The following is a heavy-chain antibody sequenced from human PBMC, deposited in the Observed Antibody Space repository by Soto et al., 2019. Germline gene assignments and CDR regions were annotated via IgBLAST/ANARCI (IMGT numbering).Heavy chain of an antibody. Sequence: SETLSLTCAVSGGSISSSNWWSWVRQPPGKGLEWIGEIYHSGSTNYNPSLKSRVTISVDKSKNQFSLKLSSVTAADTAVYYCASAAPRGFDWFDPWGQGTLVTVSS. CDR3: ASAAPRGFDWFDP. CDR2: IYHSGST. J-gene: IGHJ5*02. CDR1: GGSISSSNW. D-gene: IGHD2-15*01. V-gene: IGHV4-4*02.